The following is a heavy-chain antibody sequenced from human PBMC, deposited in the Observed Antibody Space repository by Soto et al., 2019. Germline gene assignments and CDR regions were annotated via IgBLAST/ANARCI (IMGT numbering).Heavy chain of an antibody. CDR3: ARGSHGDYKTVLDY. CDR2: IYSGGST. D-gene: IGHD4-17*01. J-gene: IGHJ4*02. Sequence: EVQLVETGGGLIQPGGSLRLSCAASGFTVSSNYMSWVRQAPGKGLEWVSVIYSGGSTYYADSVKGRFTISRDNSKNTLYLQMNSLRAEDTAVYYCARGSHGDYKTVLDYWGQGPLVTDCS. V-gene: IGHV3-53*02. CDR1: GFTVSSNY.